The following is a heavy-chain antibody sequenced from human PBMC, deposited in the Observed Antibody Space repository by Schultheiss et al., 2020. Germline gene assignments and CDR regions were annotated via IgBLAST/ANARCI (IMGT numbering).Heavy chain of an antibody. J-gene: IGHJ6*03. CDR1: GGSISSGSYY. D-gene: IGHD3-10*01. CDR3: ARIVRYYGSGSYRYYYYYMDV. V-gene: IGHV4-61*02. CDR2: IYTSGST. Sequence: SETLSLTCTVSGGSISSGSYYWSWIRQPAGKGLEWIGRIYTSGSTNYNPSLKSRVTISVDTSKNQFSLKLSSVTAADTAVYYCARIVRYYGSGSYRYYYYYMDVWGKGTTVTVSS.